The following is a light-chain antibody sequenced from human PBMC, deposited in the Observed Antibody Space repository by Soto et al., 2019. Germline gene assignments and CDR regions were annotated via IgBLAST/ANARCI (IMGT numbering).Light chain of an antibody. CDR1: QSLSSSY. CDR2: GAS. J-gene: IGKJ1*01. Sequence: EIVLTQSPGTLSLSPGERATLSCRASQSLSSSYLAWYQQKPGQAPRLLIYGASSRATAIPDRFSGSGSGTDFTLTINRLEPEDFAVYYCQHFGSSPWTFGQGTKVDIK. V-gene: IGKV3-20*01. CDR3: QHFGSSPWT.